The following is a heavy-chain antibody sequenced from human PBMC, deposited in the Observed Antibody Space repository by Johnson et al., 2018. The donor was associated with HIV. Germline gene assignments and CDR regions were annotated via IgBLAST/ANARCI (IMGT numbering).Heavy chain of an antibody. CDR1: GFTFSSPW. D-gene: IGHD1-7*01. CDR3: VREVSNWNYVVQKHDAAFDI. CDR2: IKCDGSEK. J-gene: IGHJ3*02. Sequence: MQLVESGGGVVRPGGSLRLSCAAPGFTFSSPWMHWVCLAPEKGLERVAAIKCDGSEKYYLVFVKGRLTIPRDNAKNSLYLQVNSQRAEDMTVYYCVREVSNWNYVVQKHDAAFDIWGQGTMVTVSS. V-gene: IGHV3-52*01.